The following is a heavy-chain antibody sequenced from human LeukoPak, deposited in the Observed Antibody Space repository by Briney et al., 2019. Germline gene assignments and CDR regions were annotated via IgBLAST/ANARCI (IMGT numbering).Heavy chain of an antibody. CDR1: GFTFRDYA. CDR3: AKDRPISVVVVAAFDY. D-gene: IGHD2-15*01. CDR2: ISGSGGST. Sequence: PGESLTLSCAASGFTFRDYAMTWVRQAPGKGLEWVAAISGSGGSTYYADSVKGRFTISRDNSKNTLYLQMNSLRAEDTAVYYCAKDRPISVVVVAAFDYWGQGTLVTVSS. J-gene: IGHJ4*02. V-gene: IGHV3-23*01.